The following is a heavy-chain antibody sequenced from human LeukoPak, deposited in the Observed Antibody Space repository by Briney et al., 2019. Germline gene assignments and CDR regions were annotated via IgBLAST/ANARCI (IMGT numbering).Heavy chain of an antibody. CDR1: GFPFSSYA. J-gene: IGHJ4*02. D-gene: IGHD3-16*01. Sequence: GGSLRLSCAASGFPFSSYAMSWVRQAPGKGLEWVSAISGGDGSTYYADSVKGRFTISRDNSKNTLYLQMNSLRAEDTAVYYCARTGEGFDYWGQGTLVTVSS. CDR3: ARTGEGFDY. CDR2: ISGGDGST. V-gene: IGHV3-23*01.